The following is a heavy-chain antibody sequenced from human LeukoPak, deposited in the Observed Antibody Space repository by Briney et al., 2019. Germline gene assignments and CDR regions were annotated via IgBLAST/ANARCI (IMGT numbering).Heavy chain of an antibody. V-gene: IGHV3-21*01. CDR1: GFTFSSYA. CDR2: ISSRSGYI. D-gene: IGHD6-19*01. Sequence: GGSLRLSCVASGFTFSSYAMDWVRQAPGKGLEWVSSISSRSGYIYYADSVKGRFTISRDNAKNSLYLQMNTLRAEDTAVYYCASFDSSGWHYFDYWGQGTLVTVSA. CDR3: ASFDSSGWHYFDY. J-gene: IGHJ4*02.